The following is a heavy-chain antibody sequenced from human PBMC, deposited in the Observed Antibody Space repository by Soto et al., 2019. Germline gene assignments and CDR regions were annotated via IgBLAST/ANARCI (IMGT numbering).Heavy chain of an antibody. V-gene: IGHV1-69*01. J-gene: IGHJ3*01. CDR1: GGIFGSHG. CDR2: FIPIFRTL. D-gene: IGHD3-22*01. Sequence: QVQLIQSEAEVKKPGSSVRVSCTASGGIFGSHGFSWVRQAPGQRLEWVGGFIPIFRTLTYTEKFQARLRIAADESTNTVYLDLSILTSEDTAVYSCVRDRRIYYSDPHDEFVASDYEVWGQGTMVSVSS. CDR3: VRDRRIYYSDPHDEFVASDYEV.